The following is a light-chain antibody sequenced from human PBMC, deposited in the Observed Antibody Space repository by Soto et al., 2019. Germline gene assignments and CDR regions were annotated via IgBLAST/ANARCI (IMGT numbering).Light chain of an antibody. V-gene: IGKV3-15*01. Sequence: EIVMTQSPATLSVSPGERATLSCRASQSVSINLAWYQQKPGQAPRLLIYGASSRATGIPARFSGSGSGTEFTLTLSSLQSEDSAVYFCQQYNNCPRTFGQGTKVEIK. CDR1: QSVSIN. CDR2: GAS. CDR3: QQYNNCPRT. J-gene: IGKJ1*01.